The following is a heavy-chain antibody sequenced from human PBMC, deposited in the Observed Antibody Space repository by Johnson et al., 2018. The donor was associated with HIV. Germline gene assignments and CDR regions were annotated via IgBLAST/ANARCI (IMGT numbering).Heavy chain of an antibody. CDR1: GFTFSNYP. Sequence: VQLVESGGGLVQPGGSLRLSCAASGFTFSNYPMHWVRQAPGKGLEWVANINQDGSEKYYLDSVKGRFTISRDNGRNSLYLQMNSLRAEDTAVYYCARKGDAFDIWSQGTKVTVSS. V-gene: IGHV3-7*05. J-gene: IGHJ3*02. CDR2: INQDGSEK. CDR3: ARKGDAFDI.